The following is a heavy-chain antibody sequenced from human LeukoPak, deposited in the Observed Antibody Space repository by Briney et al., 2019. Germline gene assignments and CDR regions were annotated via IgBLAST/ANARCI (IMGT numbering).Heavy chain of an antibody. V-gene: IGHV3-21*01. J-gene: IGHJ4*02. D-gene: IGHD2-2*01. Sequence: GGSLRLSCAASGFTFSSYSMNWVRQAPGKGLEWVSSISSSSNYIYYADSVKGRFTISRDNAKNSLYLQMNSLRAEDTAVYYCASLIVVPAATPFDYWGQGTLVTVSS. CDR1: GFTFSSYS. CDR2: ISSSSNYI. CDR3: ASLIVVPAATPFDY.